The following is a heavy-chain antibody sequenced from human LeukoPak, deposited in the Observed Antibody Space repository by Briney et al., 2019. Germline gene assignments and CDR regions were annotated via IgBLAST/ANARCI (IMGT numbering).Heavy chain of an antibody. J-gene: IGHJ4*02. V-gene: IGHV1-18*01. CDR2: ISAYNGNT. CDR1: GYTFTSYG. Sequence: ASVKVSCKASGYTFTSYGISWVRQAPGQGLEWMGWISAYNGNTNYAQKLQGRVTMTTDTSTSTAYMELRSLRSDDTAVYYCARDIGYYYDSSGYNEGGYWGQGTLVTASS. CDR3: ARDIGYYYDSSGYNEGGY. D-gene: IGHD3-22*01.